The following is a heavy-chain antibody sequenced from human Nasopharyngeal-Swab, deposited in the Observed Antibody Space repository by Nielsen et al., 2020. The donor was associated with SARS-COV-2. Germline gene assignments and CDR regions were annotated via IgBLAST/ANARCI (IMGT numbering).Heavy chain of an antibody. CDR2: ISSGSTHI. D-gene: IGHD3-22*01. CDR1: GFIFSSYS. Sequence: GGSLRLSCAASGFIFSSYSMTWVRRAPGQGLEWVSSISSGSTHIYYGDSVKGRFTISRDNTKNSLSLQLNSLRAEDTAVYYCARVAYSSGVDYWGQGTLVTVSS. V-gene: IGHV3-21*01. CDR3: ARVAYSSGVDY. J-gene: IGHJ4*02.